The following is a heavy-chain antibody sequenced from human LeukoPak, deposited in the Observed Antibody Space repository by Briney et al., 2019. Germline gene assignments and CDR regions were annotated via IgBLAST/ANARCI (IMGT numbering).Heavy chain of an antibody. CDR3: ARGEAAAADDAFDI. Sequence: SETLSLTCAVYGGSFSGYYWSWIRQPPGKGLEWIGEINHSGSTNYNPSLKSRVTISVDTSKNQFSLKLSSVTAADTAVYYCARGEAAAADDAFDIWGQGTMVIVSS. J-gene: IGHJ3*02. V-gene: IGHV4-34*01. CDR1: GGSFSGYY. D-gene: IGHD6-13*01. CDR2: INHSGST.